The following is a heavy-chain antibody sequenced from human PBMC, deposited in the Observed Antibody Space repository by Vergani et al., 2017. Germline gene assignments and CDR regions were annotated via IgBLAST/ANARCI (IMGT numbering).Heavy chain of an antibody. Sequence: QVQLQESGPGLVKPSETLSLTCTVSGGSISSYYWSWIRQPPGKGLEWIGYIYTSGSTNYNPSLKSRVTISVDTSKNQFSLKLSSVTAADTAVYYCAREGRYSYGYDYWGQGTLVTVSS. V-gene: IGHV4-4*09. J-gene: IGHJ4*02. D-gene: IGHD5-18*01. CDR3: AREGRYSYGYDY. CDR2: IYTSGST. CDR1: GGSISSYY.